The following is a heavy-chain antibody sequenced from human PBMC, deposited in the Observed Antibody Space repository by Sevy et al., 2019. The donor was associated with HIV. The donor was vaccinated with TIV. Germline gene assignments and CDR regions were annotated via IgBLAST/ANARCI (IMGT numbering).Heavy chain of an antibody. CDR2: IIPIFGTA. D-gene: IGHD6-13*01. Sequence: ASVKVSCKASGGTFSSYAISWVRQAPGQGLEWMGGIIPIFGTANYAQKFQGRVTITADESTSIAYMELSSLRSEDTAVYYCARASPLLHAAAYYFDYWGQGTLVTVSS. V-gene: IGHV1-69*13. CDR1: GGTFSSYA. J-gene: IGHJ4*02. CDR3: ARASPLLHAAAYYFDY.